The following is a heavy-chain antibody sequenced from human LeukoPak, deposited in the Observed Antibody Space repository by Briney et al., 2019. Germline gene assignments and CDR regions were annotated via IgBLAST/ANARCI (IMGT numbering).Heavy chain of an antibody. J-gene: IGHJ3*02. CDR1: GYTFTGYY. Sequence: ASVTVSCKASGYTFTGYYMHWVRQAPGQGLEWMGWINPNSGGTNYAQKFQGRVTMTRDTSISTAYMELSRLRSDDTAVYYCARRTTVTVSDAFDIWGQGTMVTVSS. CDR3: ARRTTVTVSDAFDI. D-gene: IGHD4-17*01. CDR2: INPNSGGT. V-gene: IGHV1-2*02.